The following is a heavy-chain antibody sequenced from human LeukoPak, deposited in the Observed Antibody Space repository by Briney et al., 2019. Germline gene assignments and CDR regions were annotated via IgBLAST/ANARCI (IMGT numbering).Heavy chain of an antibody. CDR1: GFTFSSYW. Sequence: LTGGSLRLSCAASGFTFSSYWMHWVRQAPGKGLVWVSRINSDGSSTSYADSVKGRFTISRDNAKNTLYLQMNSLRAEDTAVYYCARDGPDVEMATRSLRDVWGKGTTVTVSS. J-gene: IGHJ6*04. V-gene: IGHV3-74*01. CDR3: ARDGPDVEMATRSLRDV. CDR2: INSDGSST. D-gene: IGHD5-24*01.